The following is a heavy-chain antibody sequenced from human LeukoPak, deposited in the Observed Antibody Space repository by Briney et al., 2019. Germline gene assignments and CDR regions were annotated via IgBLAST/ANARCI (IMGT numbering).Heavy chain of an antibody. J-gene: IGHJ6*03. CDR1: GSSFTSYW. D-gene: IGHD1-26*01. CDR2: IYPGDSDT. Sequence: GASLKISCKGSGSSFTSYWLGWVRQMPGKGLEWMGIIYPGDSDTRYSPSFQGQVTISADKSISTAYLQWSSLKASDTAMYYCSRRGANRGYYYYYMDVSGKGTTVTVSS. CDR3: SRRGANRGYYYYYMDV. V-gene: IGHV5-51*01.